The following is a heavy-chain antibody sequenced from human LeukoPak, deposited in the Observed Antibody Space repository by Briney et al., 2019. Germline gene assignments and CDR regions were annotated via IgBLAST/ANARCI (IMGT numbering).Heavy chain of an antibody. CDR3: ARVNYPIYSDY. J-gene: IGHJ4*02. V-gene: IGHV3-48*04. CDR1: GFTFSSYS. CDR2: ISSSSSTI. D-gene: IGHD1-7*01. Sequence: GGSLRLSCAASGFTFSSYSMNWVRQAPGKGLEWVSYISSSSSTIYYADSVKGRFTISRDNAKNSLYLQMNSLRAEDTAVYYCARVNYPIYSDYWGQGTLVTVSS.